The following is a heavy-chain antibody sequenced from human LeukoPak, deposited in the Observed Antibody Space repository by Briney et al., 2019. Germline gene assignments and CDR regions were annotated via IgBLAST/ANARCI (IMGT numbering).Heavy chain of an antibody. CDR3: ARAPKVRDFWSGLWYDY. J-gene: IGHJ4*02. CDR2: IYSGGST. V-gene: IGHV3-53*01. Sequence: GGSLRLSCAASGFTFSNYAMTWVRQTPEKGLEWVSVIYSGGSTYYADSVKGRFTISRDNSKNTLYLQMNSLRAEDTAVYYCARAPKVRDFWSGLWYDYWGQGTLVTVSS. CDR1: GFTFSNYA. D-gene: IGHD3-3*01.